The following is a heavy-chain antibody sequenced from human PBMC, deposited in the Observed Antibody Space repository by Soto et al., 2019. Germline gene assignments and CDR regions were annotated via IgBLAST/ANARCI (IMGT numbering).Heavy chain of an antibody. Sequence: GASVKVSCKASGYTFTSYGISWVRQAPGQGLEWMGWISAYNGNTNYAQKLQGRVTMTTDTSTSTAYMELRSLRSDDTAVYYCATRYCSSTRCHQVHDYWGQGTLVTVSS. J-gene: IGHJ4*02. D-gene: IGHD2-2*01. CDR1: GYTFTSYG. V-gene: IGHV1-18*01. CDR2: ISAYNGNT. CDR3: ATRYCSSTRCHQVHDY.